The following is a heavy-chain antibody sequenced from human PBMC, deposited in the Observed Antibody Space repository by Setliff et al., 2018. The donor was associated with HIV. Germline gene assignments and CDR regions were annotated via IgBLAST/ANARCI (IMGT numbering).Heavy chain of an antibody. J-gene: IGHJ4*02. CDR3: ARNSQKGIQPLLLAS. CDR1: GGSISSNNYY. V-gene: IGHV4-39*07. CDR2: IYYSGGT. D-gene: IGHD1-1*01. Sequence: SETLSLTCTVSGGSISSNNYYWGWIRQPPGKGPEWIASIYYSGGTYYNPSLKSRITISVDTSKNQFSLMLDSVTAADTAVYYCARNSQKGIQPLLLASWGPGTLVTVSS.